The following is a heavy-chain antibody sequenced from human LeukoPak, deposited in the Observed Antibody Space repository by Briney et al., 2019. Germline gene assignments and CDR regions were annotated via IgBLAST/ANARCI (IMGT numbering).Heavy chain of an antibody. Sequence: GRSLRLSCAASGFTFDDYAMHWVRQAPGKGLEWVSGISWNSGSIGYADSVKGRFTISRDNAKNSLYLQMNSLRAEDTALYYCAKGVRDMKYYMDVCGKGTTVTISS. CDR2: ISWNSGSI. V-gene: IGHV3-9*01. J-gene: IGHJ6*03. CDR1: GFTFDDYA. CDR3: AKGVRDMKYYMDV. D-gene: IGHD2-15*01.